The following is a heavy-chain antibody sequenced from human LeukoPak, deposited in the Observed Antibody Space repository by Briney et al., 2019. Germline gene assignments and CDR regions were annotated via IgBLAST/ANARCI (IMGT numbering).Heavy chain of an antibody. Sequence: SETLSLTCDVSGGSISRTNWWSWVRQSPGQGLEWIGEISLSGRTNYNPSLQSRVTMSLDESKNQLSLDLASVTAADTAVYYCSRESVAFSPFGYWGQGTLVTVHS. J-gene: IGHJ4*02. D-gene: IGHD2-21*01. CDR1: GGSISRTNW. CDR3: SRESVAFSPFGY. V-gene: IGHV4-4*02. CDR2: ISLSGRT.